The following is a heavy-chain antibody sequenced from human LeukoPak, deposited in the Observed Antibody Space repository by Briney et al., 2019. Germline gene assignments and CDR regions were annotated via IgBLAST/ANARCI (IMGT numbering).Heavy chain of an antibody. V-gene: IGHV3-73*01. J-gene: IGHJ4*02. Sequence: PGGSLRLSCAASGFTFSGSAIHWVRQSSGKGLEWVGQIDKKDKGYATATAYAASVKGRFTISRDNSKNTLYLQMSSLRAEDTAVYYCVSPSYGSGSYELDYWGQGTLVTVSS. CDR3: VSPSYGSGSYELDY. D-gene: IGHD3-10*01. CDR1: GFTFSGSA. CDR2: IDKKDKGYATAT.